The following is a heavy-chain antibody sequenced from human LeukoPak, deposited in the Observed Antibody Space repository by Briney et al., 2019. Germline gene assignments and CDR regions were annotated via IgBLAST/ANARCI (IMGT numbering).Heavy chain of an antibody. CDR3: ARGFVVAANYYYYMDV. V-gene: IGHV1-18*01. Sequence: GASVKVSCKASGYTFTRYGISWVRQAPGRGLEWMGWISAYNGNTSYAQKLQGRVTMTTDTSTSTAYMELRSLRSDDTAVYYCARGFVVAANYYYYMDVWGKGTTVTISS. CDR2: ISAYNGNT. D-gene: IGHD2-15*01. J-gene: IGHJ6*03. CDR1: GYTFTRYG.